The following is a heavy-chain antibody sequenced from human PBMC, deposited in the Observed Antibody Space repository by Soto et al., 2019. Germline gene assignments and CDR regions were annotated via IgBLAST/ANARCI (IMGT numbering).Heavy chain of an antibody. V-gene: IGHV5-10-1*01. CDR3: ARHGAGTTSSMDY. CDR1: GYSFTSYW. J-gene: IGHJ4*02. CDR2: IDPSDSYI. Sequence: PGESLKISCKGSGYSFTSYWISWVRQMPGKGLEWMGRIDPSDSYINYSPSFQGHVTVSADKSISTAYLQWSSLKASDTAMYYCARHGAGTTSSMDYWGQGTLVTVSS. D-gene: IGHD1-7*01.